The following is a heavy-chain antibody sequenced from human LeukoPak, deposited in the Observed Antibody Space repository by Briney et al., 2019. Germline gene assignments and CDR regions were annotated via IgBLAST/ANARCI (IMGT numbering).Heavy chain of an antibody. CDR2: IYYSAST. J-gene: IGHJ3*02. CDR3: ARYYDAFDI. D-gene: IGHD2-8*01. CDR1: GGSINSYY. V-gene: IGHV4-59*08. Sequence: SETLSLTCTVSGGSINSYYWSWIRQPPGMGLEWIGYIYYSASTNYNPSLKSRVTISVDTSKNQFSLKLSSVTAADTAVYYCARYYDAFDIWGQGTMATVSS.